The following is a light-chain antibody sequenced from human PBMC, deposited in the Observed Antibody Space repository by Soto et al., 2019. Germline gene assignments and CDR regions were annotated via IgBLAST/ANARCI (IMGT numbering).Light chain of an antibody. CDR3: AAWDSSLNNVL. Sequence: QSVLTQPPSASGTPGQRVTISCSGSGSSIGTNTVNWYRQLPGTAPKLLIYGDNQGPSGVPDRFSASKSGTSASLAISGLQSEDEADYYCAAWDSSLNNVLFGGGTKLTVL. J-gene: IGLJ2*01. CDR2: GDN. CDR1: GSSIGTNT. V-gene: IGLV1-44*01.